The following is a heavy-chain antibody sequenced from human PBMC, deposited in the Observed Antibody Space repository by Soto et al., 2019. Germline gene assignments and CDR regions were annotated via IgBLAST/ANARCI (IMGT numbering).Heavy chain of an antibody. CDR2: IWYDGSKK. V-gene: IGHV3-33*01. Sequence: SLRLSCVASGFTFSGNGMHWVRQAPGKGLEWVAVIWYDGSKKKYVDSVKGRFTISRDNSKNMLYLQMDSLRAEDTAVYYCARDLGGLGERPGNFDYWGQGTPVTVSS. CDR3: ARDLGGLGERPGNFDY. D-gene: IGHD3-16*01. J-gene: IGHJ4*02. CDR1: GFTFSGNG.